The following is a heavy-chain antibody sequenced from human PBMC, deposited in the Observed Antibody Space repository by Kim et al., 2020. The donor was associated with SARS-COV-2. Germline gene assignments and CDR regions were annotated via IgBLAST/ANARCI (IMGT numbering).Heavy chain of an antibody. J-gene: IGHJ5*02. Sequence: ASVKVSCKASGYTFTGYYMHWVRQAPGQGLEWMGRINPNSGGTNYAQKFQGRVTMTRDTSISTAYMELSRLRSDDTAVYYCARDGARGYNWNDDDCWFDPWGQGTLVTVSS. V-gene: IGHV1-2*06. CDR1: GYTFTGYY. CDR3: ARDGARGYNWNDDDCWFDP. D-gene: IGHD1-1*01. CDR2: INPNSGGT.